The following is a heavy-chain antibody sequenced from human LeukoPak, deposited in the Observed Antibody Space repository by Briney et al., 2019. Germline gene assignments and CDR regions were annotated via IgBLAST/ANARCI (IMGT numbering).Heavy chain of an antibody. V-gene: IGHV1-69*01. CDR1: GGTFSSYA. J-gene: IGHJ4*02. Sequence: SVKVSCKASGGTFSSYAISWVRQAPGQGLEWMGGIIPIIGTANYAQKFQGRVTITADESTSTAYMELSSLRSEDTAVYYCARYYYGSGSKPLDYWGQGTLVTVSS. CDR2: IIPIIGTA. CDR3: ARYYYGSGSKPLDY. D-gene: IGHD3-10*01.